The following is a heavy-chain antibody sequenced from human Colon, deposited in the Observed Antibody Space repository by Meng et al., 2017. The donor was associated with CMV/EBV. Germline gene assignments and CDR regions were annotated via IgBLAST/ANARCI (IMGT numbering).Heavy chain of an antibody. J-gene: IGHJ4*02. D-gene: IGHD3-22*01. CDR3: ARGVVVHDY. CDR1: GGSISSSSYY. Sequence: SETLSLTCTVSGGSISSSSYYWGWIRQPPGKGLEWIGSIYYSGSTYYNPSLKSRVTISVDTSKNQFSLKLSSVTAADTAVYYCARGVVVHDYWGQGTLVTSPQ. CDR2: IYYSGST. V-gene: IGHV4-39*07.